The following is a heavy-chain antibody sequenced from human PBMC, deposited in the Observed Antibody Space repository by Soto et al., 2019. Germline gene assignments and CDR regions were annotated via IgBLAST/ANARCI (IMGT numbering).Heavy chain of an antibody. Sequence: PRLSCAASGFTVSSNYMTWVRQAPGKGLQWVSVIDSGGNTFYADSVKGRFTIPRDDSRNTLNLQMDSLRADDTAVYYCARGRESRSIFDYWGLGTLVTVSS. D-gene: IGHD6-13*01. CDR2: IDSGGNT. CDR1: GFTVSSNY. V-gene: IGHV3-53*01. J-gene: IGHJ4*02. CDR3: ARGRESRSIFDY.